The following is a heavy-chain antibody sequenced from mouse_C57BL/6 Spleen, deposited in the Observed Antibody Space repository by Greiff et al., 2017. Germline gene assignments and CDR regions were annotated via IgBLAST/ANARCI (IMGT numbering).Heavy chain of an antibody. CDR1: GFTFSSYA. CDR3: ASSYYYGSSSWFAY. J-gene: IGHJ3*01. D-gene: IGHD1-1*01. CDR2: ISDGGSYT. Sequence: EVQLVESGGGLVKPGGSLKLSCAASGFTFSSYAMSWVRQTPEKRLEWVATISDGGSYTYYPDNVKGRFTISRDNAKNNLYLQMSHLKSEDTAMYYCASSYYYGSSSWFAYWGQGTLVTVSA. V-gene: IGHV5-4*01.